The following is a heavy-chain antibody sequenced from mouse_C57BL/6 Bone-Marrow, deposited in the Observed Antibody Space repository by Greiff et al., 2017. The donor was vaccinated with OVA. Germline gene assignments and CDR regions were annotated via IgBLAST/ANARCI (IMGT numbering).Heavy chain of an antibody. Sequence: EVQLVESGGGLVKPGGSLKLSCAASGFTFSSYAMSWVRQTPEKRLEWVATISDGGSYTYYPDNVKGRFTISRDNAKNNLYLQMSHLKSEDTAMYYCARLTGTRYFDYWGQGTTLTVSS. J-gene: IGHJ2*01. CDR3: ARLTGTRYFDY. V-gene: IGHV5-4*01. D-gene: IGHD4-1*01. CDR2: ISDGGSYT. CDR1: GFTFSSYA.